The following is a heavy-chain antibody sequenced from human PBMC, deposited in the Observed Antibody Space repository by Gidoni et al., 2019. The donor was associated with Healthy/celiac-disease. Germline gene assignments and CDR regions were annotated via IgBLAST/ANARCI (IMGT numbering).Heavy chain of an antibody. CDR2: IKSKTDGGTT. D-gene: IGHD2-2*01. CDR3: TTPSRVVVPADSSEYYYGMDV. J-gene: IGHJ6*02. Sequence: EVQLVESGGGLVKPGGSLRLPCAASGFTFSNAWMSWRRQAPGKGLEWVGRIKSKTDGGTTDYAAPVKGRFTISRDDSKNTLYLQMNSLKTEDTAVYYCTTPSRVVVPADSSEYYYGMDVWGQGTTVTVSS. V-gene: IGHV3-15*01. CDR1: GFTFSNAW.